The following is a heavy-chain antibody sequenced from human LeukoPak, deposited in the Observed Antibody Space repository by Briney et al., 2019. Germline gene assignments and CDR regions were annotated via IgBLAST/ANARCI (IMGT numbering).Heavy chain of an antibody. CDR3: ARPPDTSMVLRY. CDR2: IYPADSET. V-gene: IGHV5-51*01. J-gene: IGHJ4*02. D-gene: IGHD5-18*01. Sequence: YWXXXVRQMPGKXXEWMGLIYPADSETKYSPSFQGQVTISVDKSISTAYLEWSSLKASDTAVYYRARPPDTSMVLRYWGQGTLVTVSS. CDR1: YW.